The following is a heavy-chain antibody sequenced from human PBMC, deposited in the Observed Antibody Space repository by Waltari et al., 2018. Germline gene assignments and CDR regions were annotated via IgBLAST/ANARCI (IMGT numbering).Heavy chain of an antibody. D-gene: IGHD7-27*01. V-gene: IGHV1-69*12. J-gene: IGHJ6*03. Sequence: QLVQSGGEVKTPGSSVKVSCKAPGGSFGGYGVSRGRQAPGQGLAWMGVIIPMFGIPDFSQKFQDRLTITADESTNTVYMELSSLTSEDTAIYYCARHELGISQYYYNMYVWGQGTTVTISS. CDR3: ARHELGISQYYYNMYV. CDR2: IIPMFGIP. CDR1: GGSFGGYG.